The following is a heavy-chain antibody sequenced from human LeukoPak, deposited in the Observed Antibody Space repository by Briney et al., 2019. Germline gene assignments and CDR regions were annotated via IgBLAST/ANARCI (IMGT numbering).Heavy chain of an antibody. V-gene: IGHV1-8*01. Sequence: GASVKVSCKASGYTFTSYDINWVRQATGQGLEWMGWMNPNSGNTGYAQKFQGRVTMTRNTSISTAYMELSSLRSEDTAVYYCARGLIPNPGRRGRSYYFDYWGQGTLVTVSS. CDR1: GYTFTSYD. CDR3: ARGLIPNPGRRGRSYYFDY. CDR2: MNPNSGNT. D-gene: IGHD2-15*01. J-gene: IGHJ4*02.